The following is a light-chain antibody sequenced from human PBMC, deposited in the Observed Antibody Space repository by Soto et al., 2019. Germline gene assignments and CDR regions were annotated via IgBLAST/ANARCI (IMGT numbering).Light chain of an antibody. CDR2: GES. CDR1: QSVSNNY. V-gene: IGKV3-20*01. J-gene: IGKJ1*01. Sequence: EIVLTQSPGTLSLSPGERATLSCRASQSVSNNYLAWYQQKPGQAPRLLIYGESTRATGIPARFSGSGSGTEFTLTISRLEPEDFAVYYCQQYRTFGQGTKVDI. CDR3: QQYRT.